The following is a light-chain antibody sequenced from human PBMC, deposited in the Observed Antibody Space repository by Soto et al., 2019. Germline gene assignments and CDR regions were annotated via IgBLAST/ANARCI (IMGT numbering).Light chain of an antibody. CDR2: DAS. V-gene: IGKV3-11*01. CDR1: QSVNSY. CDR3: QQRSNWPPA. J-gene: IGKJ4*01. Sequence: EIVLTQSPATLSLSPGERANLSCRASQSVNSYLAWYQQKPGQGPRLLIYDASNRATGIPARFSRSGSGTDFTLTISSLEPEDLAVYYCQQRSNWPPAFGGGTKVEIK.